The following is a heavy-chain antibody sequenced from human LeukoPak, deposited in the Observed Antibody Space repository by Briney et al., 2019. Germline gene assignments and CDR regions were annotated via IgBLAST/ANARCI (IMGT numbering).Heavy chain of an antibody. Sequence: PSQTLSLTCTVSGGSISSSNYYWSWIRQPAGKGLEWIGRMYTSGTTNYNPSHRSRVTISVDTSKNQFSLKLNSVTAADTAVYYCARGESSSSPLYYYYYMDVWGKGTTVTVSS. V-gene: IGHV4-61*02. D-gene: IGHD6-6*01. J-gene: IGHJ6*03. CDR3: ARGESSSSPLYYYYYMDV. CDR1: GGSISSSNYY. CDR2: MYTSGTT.